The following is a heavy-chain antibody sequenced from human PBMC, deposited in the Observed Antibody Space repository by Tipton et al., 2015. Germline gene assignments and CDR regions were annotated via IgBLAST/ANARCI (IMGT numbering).Heavy chain of an antibody. CDR3: ARARGRLGGLFDS. D-gene: IGHD4-23*01. J-gene: IGHJ4*02. Sequence: TLSLTCSVSSDSISKYYWSWIRQPPGKELEWIGYIQYSGSTNYNPSLKSRVTISVDTSKTQFSLKMSSVTASDTAVYYCARARGRLGGLFDSWGQGILVTVSS. CDR2: IQYSGST. CDR1: SDSISKYY. V-gene: IGHV4-59*01.